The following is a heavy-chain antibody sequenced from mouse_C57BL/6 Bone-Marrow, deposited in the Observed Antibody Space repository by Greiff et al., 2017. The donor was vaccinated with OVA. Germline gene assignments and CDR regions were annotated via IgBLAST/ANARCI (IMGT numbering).Heavy chain of an antibody. CDR1: GFSLTSYA. J-gene: IGHJ1*03. CDR3: ARLTYWYFDV. CDR2: IWTGGGK. Sequence: VKLVESGPGLVAPSQSLSITCTVSGFSLTSYAISWVRQPPGKGLEWLGVIWTGGGKNYNSALKSRLSISKDNSKSQVFLKMNSLQTDDTARYYCARLTYWYFDVWGTGTTVTVSS. V-gene: IGHV2-9-1*01.